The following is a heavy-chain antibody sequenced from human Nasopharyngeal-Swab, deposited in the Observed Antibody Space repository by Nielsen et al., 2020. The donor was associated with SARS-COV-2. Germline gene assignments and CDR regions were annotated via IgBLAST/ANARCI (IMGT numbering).Heavy chain of an antibody. D-gene: IGHD2-15*01. CDR2: TEIGGTT. CDR3: ATPGTRCSGDTCNMWVFDY. V-gene: IGHV3-53*01. Sequence: GESLKISCAVSGLTVSSTYMSWVRQAPGKGLEWVSVTEIGGTTYYADSVKGRFTISRDNSKNTLYLQMHSLRAEDTAVYYCATPGTRCSGDTCNMWVFDYWGQGTLVTVSS. J-gene: IGHJ4*02. CDR1: GLTVSSTY.